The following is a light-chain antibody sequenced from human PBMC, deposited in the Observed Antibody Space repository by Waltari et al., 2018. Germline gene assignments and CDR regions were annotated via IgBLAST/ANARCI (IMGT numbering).Light chain of an antibody. CDR2: KAS. CDR3: QQYDTYA. V-gene: IGKV1-5*03. CDR1: QSISNW. J-gene: IGKJ1*01. Sequence: DIQLTQSPSPLSASVGDRFTITCRASQSISNWLSWYQQKPGKAPKLLIYKASGLESGVPSRFSGSGSGTEFTLTISGLQLDDFATYFCQQYDTYAFGQGTKVEI.